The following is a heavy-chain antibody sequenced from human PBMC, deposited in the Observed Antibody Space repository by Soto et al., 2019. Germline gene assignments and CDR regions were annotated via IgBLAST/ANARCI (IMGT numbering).Heavy chain of an antibody. D-gene: IGHD6-13*01. Sequence: SEALSFTCTGCGGSIRSYYWSWIRQPPGKGLEWVGFIYYSGSANYTPYLKSRVTISVDTSKNQFSLKLSSVTAADTAVYYCARASPYSRSWYYFRSWGHGTLVT. CDR3: ARASPYSRSWYYFRS. J-gene: IGHJ4*01. V-gene: IGHV4-59*01. CDR1: GGSIRSYY. CDR2: IYYSGSA.